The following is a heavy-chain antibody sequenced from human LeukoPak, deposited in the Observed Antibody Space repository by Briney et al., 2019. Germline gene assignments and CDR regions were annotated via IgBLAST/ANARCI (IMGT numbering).Heavy chain of an antibody. CDR3: ARRREMVRGVYSFSDAFDI. J-gene: IGHJ3*02. D-gene: IGHD3-10*01. CDR1: GGSMSSYY. CDR2: IYYSGST. Sequence: SETLSLTCTVSGGSMSSYYWSWIRQPPGKGLEWIGYIYYSGSTNYNPSLKSRVTISVDTSKNQFSLKLSSVTAADTAVYYCARRREMVRGVYSFSDAFDIWGQGTMVTVSS. V-gene: IGHV4-59*08.